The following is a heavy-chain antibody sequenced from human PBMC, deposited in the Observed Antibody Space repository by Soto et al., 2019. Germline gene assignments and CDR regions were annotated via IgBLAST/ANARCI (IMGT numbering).Heavy chain of an antibody. J-gene: IGHJ6*02. CDR3: ARDRGYDAHDYYYNAMDV. D-gene: IGHD2-15*01. CDR2: IRGFSPYT. Sequence: GGSLRLSCVASGFTFRSYTMNWVRHAPGKGLEWVSAIRGFSPYTFYAGSVKGRFTISRDNAKNSLYLQMNSLRAEDTAVYYCARDRGYDAHDYYYNAMDVWGQGTMVTVSS. V-gene: IGHV3-21*01. CDR1: GFTFRSYT.